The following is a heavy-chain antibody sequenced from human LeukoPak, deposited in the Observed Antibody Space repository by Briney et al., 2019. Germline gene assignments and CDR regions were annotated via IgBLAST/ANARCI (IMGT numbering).Heavy chain of an antibody. Sequence: GGSLRLSCAASGFTFSSYAMSWVRQAPGKGLEWVSTISGSGASTYYADSVKGRFTISRDNSKNTLYLQMNSLRAEDTAVYYCAKYYGDYYYYYYMDVWGKGTTVTVSS. V-gene: IGHV3-23*01. J-gene: IGHJ6*03. CDR1: GFTFSSYA. CDR3: AKYYGDYYYYYYMDV. D-gene: IGHD4-17*01. CDR2: ISGSGAST.